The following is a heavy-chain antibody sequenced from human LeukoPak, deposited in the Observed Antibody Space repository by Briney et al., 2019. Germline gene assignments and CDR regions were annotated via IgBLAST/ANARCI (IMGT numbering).Heavy chain of an antibody. CDR3: ARHLYDFWSDYYYFDY. J-gene: IGHJ4*02. CDR1: GGSFSSYY. V-gene: IGHV4-59*08. Sequence: SETLSLTCTVSGGSFSSYYWSWIRQPPGKGLEWMGYIYYIGSTNYNPSLKSRVTISVDTSKNQFSLKLSSVTAADTAVYYCARHLYDFWSDYYYFDYWGQGTLVTVSS. CDR2: IYYIGST. D-gene: IGHD3-3*01.